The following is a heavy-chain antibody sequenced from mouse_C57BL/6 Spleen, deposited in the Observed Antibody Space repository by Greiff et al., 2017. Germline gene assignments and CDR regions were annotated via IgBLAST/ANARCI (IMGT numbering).Heavy chain of an antibody. J-gene: IGHJ4*01. Sequence: QVQLKQPGAELVKPGASVKLSCKASGYTFTSYRMHWVKQRPGQGLEWIGMIHPNSGSTNYNEKFKSKATLTVGKSSSTAYMQLSSLTAEDSAVYYCAKDYAMDYWGQGTSVTVSS. CDR2: IHPNSGST. CDR1: GYTFTSYR. V-gene: IGHV1-64*01. CDR3: AKDYAMDY.